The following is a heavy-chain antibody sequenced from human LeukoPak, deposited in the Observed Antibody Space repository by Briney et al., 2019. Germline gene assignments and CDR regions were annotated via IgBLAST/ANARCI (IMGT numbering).Heavy chain of an antibody. Sequence: PGGSLGLSCAASGFTFDDYAMHWVRQAPGKGLEWVSGISWNSGSIGYGDSVKGRFTISRDNAKNSLYLQMNSLRAEDMALYYCAKGIRGYSYAFDYWGQGTLVTVSS. J-gene: IGHJ4*02. CDR2: ISWNSGSI. CDR1: GFTFDDYA. V-gene: IGHV3-9*03. CDR3: AKGIRGYSYAFDY. D-gene: IGHD5-18*01.